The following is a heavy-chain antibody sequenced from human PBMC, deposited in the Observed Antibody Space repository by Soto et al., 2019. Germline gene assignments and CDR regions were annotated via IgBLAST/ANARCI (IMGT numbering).Heavy chain of an antibody. V-gene: IGHV1-69*13. CDR3: ARSFIVVVVAAHYYYGMDV. Sequence: GASVKVSCKASGGTFSSYAISWVRQAPGQGLEWMGGIIPIFGTANYAQKFQGRVTITADESTSTAYMELSSLRSEDTAVYYCARSFIVVVVAAHYYYGMDVWGQGTTVTVYS. D-gene: IGHD2-15*01. CDR1: GGTFSSYA. J-gene: IGHJ6*02. CDR2: IIPIFGTA.